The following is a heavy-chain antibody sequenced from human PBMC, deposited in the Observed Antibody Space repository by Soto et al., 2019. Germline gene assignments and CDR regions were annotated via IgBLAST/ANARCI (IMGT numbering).Heavy chain of an antibody. CDR3: ARVPDCSGGSCYSLFGYYGMDV. Sequence: GASVKVSCKASGGTFSSYAISWVRQAPGQGLEWMGGIIPIFGTANYAQKFQGRVTITADESTSTAYMELSSLRYEDTAVYYCARVPDCSGGSCYSLFGYYGMDVWGQGTTVTVSS. J-gene: IGHJ6*02. CDR1: GGTFSSYA. V-gene: IGHV1-69*13. D-gene: IGHD2-15*01. CDR2: IIPIFGTA.